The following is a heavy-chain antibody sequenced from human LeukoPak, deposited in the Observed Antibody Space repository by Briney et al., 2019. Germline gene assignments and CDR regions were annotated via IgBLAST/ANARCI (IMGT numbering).Heavy chain of an antibody. CDR3: ARGNGGNSGYYYYYYMDV. CDR1: GFIFRSYG. D-gene: IGHD4-23*01. Sequence: GGTLRLSCAASGFIFRSYGMSWVRQAPGKGLEWVSVIYSGGSTYYADSVKGRFTISRDNSKNTLYLQMNSLRAEDTAVYYCARGNGGNSGYYYYYYMDVWGKGTTVTVSS. CDR2: IYSGGST. J-gene: IGHJ6*03. V-gene: IGHV3-66*01.